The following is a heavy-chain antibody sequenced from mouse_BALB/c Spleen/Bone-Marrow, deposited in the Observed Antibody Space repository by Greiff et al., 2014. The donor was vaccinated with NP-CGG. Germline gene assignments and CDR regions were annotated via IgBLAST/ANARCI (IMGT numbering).Heavy chain of an antibody. D-gene: IGHD3-1*01. CDR3: ARNHRGYYFDY. J-gene: IGHJ2*01. CDR2: IWTGGST. V-gene: IGHV2-2*02. Sequence: QVQLKESGPGLVQPSQGLSITCTVSGFSLTTYGVHWGRQSPGKGLEWLGVIWTGGSTDYNAAFISRLSISKDNSKSQVFFEMNSLQANDTAIYYCARNHRGYYFDYWGQGTTLTVSS. CDR1: GFSLTTYG.